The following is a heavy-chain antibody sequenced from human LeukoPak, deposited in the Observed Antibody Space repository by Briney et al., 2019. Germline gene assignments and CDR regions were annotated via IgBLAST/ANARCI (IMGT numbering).Heavy chain of an antibody. Sequence: GGSLRLSCAASGFTFNRYWMSWVRQAPGKGLEWVAQMKSDGSEEYYADSVRGRFTISRDNAKSSLYLQMNSLRDEDTAVYYCARVYGYWGSGKYHFDYWGQGTLVTVSS. V-gene: IGHV3-7*02. J-gene: IGHJ4*02. CDR3: ARVYGYWGSGKYHFDY. CDR2: MKSDGSEE. CDR1: GFTFNRYW. D-gene: IGHD3-10*01.